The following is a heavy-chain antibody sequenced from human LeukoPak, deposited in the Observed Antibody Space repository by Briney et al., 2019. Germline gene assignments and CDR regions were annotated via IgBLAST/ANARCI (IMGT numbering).Heavy chain of an antibody. Sequence: GGSLRLSCAASGFTFSSYAMGWVRQAPGKGLEWVSAITGSGGSTYYADSVKGRFTISRDNSKNTLYLQMNSLRVEDTAVYYCAKGYGTTGTASSNWFDPWGQGTLVTVSS. CDR2: ITGSGGST. CDR1: GFTFSSYA. CDR3: AKGYGTTGTASSNWFDP. V-gene: IGHV3-23*01. J-gene: IGHJ5*02. D-gene: IGHD1-1*01.